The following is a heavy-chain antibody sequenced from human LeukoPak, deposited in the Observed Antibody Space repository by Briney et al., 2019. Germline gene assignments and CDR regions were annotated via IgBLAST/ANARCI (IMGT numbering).Heavy chain of an antibody. D-gene: IGHD6-19*01. CDR2: ISGSGSST. CDR3: AKDPFYSSGSLGDY. Sequence: GGSLRLSCAASGFTFSTYAMSWVRQAPGKGLEWVSGISGSGSSTFDADSVKGRFTISRDNSKNTLYLQMNSLRAEDTAVYYCAKDPFYSSGSLGDYWGQGTLVTVSS. CDR1: GFTFSTYA. J-gene: IGHJ4*02. V-gene: IGHV3-23*01.